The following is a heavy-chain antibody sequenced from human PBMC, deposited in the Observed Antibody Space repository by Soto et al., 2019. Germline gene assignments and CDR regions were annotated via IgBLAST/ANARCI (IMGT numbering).Heavy chain of an antibody. CDR3: ASAGDCSGGSCYSFILDY. CDR1: GGGFNSYA. V-gene: IGHV1-69*01. J-gene: IGHJ4*02. CDR2: LIPSFGTA. Sequence: QVQLVQSGAEVKQPGSSVKVSCKASGGGFNSYAFSWVRQAPGKGLEWMGALIPSFGTANYAQKFQGRVTITADESTNSVYMDLSSLTPDDAAMYFCASAGDCSGGSCYSFILDYWGQGTQVTVSS. D-gene: IGHD2-15*01.